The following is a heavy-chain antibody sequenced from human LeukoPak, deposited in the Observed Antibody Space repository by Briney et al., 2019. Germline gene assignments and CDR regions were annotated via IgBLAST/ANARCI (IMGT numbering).Heavy chain of an antibody. Sequence: SGTLSLTCTVSGYSISSGYYWGWIRQPPGKGLEWIGSIYHSGSTYYNPSLKSRVTISVDTSKNQFSLKLSSVTAADTAVYYCARPTSGSYYGHWGQGTLVTVSS. J-gene: IGHJ4*02. CDR1: GYSISSGYY. CDR3: ARPTSGSYYGH. V-gene: IGHV4-38-2*02. D-gene: IGHD1-26*01. CDR2: IYHSGST.